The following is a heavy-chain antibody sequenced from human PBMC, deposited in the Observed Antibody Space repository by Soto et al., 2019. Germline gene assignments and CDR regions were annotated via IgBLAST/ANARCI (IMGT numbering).Heavy chain of an antibody. J-gene: IGHJ5*02. CDR3: ARDLGFRLQHHAGNWLDP. V-gene: IGHV1-18*03. D-gene: IGHD3-16*01. CDR2: ISAYNGNT. CDR1: GYTITSYG. Sequence: ASVKVSCKASGYTITSYGISWVRQEHEQGLEWMGWISAYNGNTNYAQKLQGRVTMTTDTSTSTAYMELRSLRSDDMAVYYCARDLGFRLQHHAGNWLDPWGQGTLVTVSS.